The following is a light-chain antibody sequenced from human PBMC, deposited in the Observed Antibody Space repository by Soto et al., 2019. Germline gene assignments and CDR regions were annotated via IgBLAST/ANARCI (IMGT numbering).Light chain of an antibody. V-gene: IGKV3-11*01. Sequence: DTVLTQSPATLSSSPGETYTLSCRASQSVRSHLAWYQQRPRQPPRLXXYDASYRATGVPLRFSGSGGGTEYSLTTSSLESGDSAIYYCQQRSDRPPITFGQGTRLDIK. CDR3: QQRSDRPPIT. J-gene: IGKJ5*01. CDR1: QSVRSH. CDR2: DAS.